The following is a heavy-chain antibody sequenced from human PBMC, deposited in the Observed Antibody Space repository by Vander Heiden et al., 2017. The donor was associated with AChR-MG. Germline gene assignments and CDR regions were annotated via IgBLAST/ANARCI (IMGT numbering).Heavy chain of an antibody. CDR2: ISDSRSYI. V-gene: IGHV3-21*01. J-gene: IGHJ5*02. Sequence: EVQLVASGGGLVKPGGSLRLSCAASGFTFSTYGMNWVRQAPGKGLEWVSSISDSRSYIYYADSVKGRFTISRDNAKNSLYLKMNSLRAEDTAVYYCARNTMRGTVGFDPWGQGTLVTVSS. D-gene: IGHD3-10*01. CDR1: GFTFSTYG. CDR3: ARNTMRGTVGFDP.